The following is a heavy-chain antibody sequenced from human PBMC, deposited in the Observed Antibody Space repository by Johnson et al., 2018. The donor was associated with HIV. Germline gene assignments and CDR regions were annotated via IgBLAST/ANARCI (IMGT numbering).Heavy chain of an antibody. CDR2: IKYDGSDK. Sequence: VQLVESGGGLVQPGGSLRLSCGASGFTFSDYWMSWVRQAPGKGLEWVASIKYDGSDKYYVDAVKGRLIISRDNVNNSVYLQMNSLRGEDTAVYYCARYGYRPEAAFDIWGQGTMVTVSS. D-gene: IGHD5-24*01. J-gene: IGHJ3*02. CDR3: ARYGYRPEAAFDI. V-gene: IGHV3-7*05. CDR1: GFTFSDYW.